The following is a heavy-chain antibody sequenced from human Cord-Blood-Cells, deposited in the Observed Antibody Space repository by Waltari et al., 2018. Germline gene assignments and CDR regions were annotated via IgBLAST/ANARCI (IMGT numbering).Heavy chain of an antibody. CDR1: GYTFTGYY. D-gene: IGHD3-16*01. V-gene: IGHV1-2*02. J-gene: IGHJ3*02. CDR3: ARVPGGRPADDAFDI. CDR2: INPNSGGT. Sequence: QVQLVQSGAEVKKPGASVKVSCKASGYTFTGYYMHWVRQATGQGLEWMGWINPNSGGTNYAQKFQGRVTMTRDTSISTAYMELSRLRSDDTAVYYCARVPGGRPADDAFDIWGQGTMVTVSS.